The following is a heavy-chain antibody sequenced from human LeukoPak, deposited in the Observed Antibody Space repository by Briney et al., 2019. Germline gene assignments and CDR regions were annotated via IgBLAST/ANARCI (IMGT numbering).Heavy chain of an antibody. V-gene: IGHV4-34*01. CDR3: ARAAAYYYYYMDV. CDR1: GGSFSGYY. D-gene: IGHD6-25*01. CDR2: IYHSGST. Sequence: PSETLSLTCAVYGGSFSGYYWSWIRQPPGKGLEWIGSIYHSGSTYYNPSLKSRVTISVDTSKNQFSLRLSSVTAADTAVYYCARAAAYYYYYMDVWGKGTTVTVSS. J-gene: IGHJ6*03.